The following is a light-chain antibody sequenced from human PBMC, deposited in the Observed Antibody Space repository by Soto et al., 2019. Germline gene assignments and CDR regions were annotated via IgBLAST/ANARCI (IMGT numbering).Light chain of an antibody. CDR3: QQYNTYSFT. J-gene: IGKJ3*01. V-gene: IGKV1-5*03. Sequence: DIQMTQSPSTLSASVGDRVTITCRASQNINDWLAWYQQKPGKAPRLLIYKASTLESGVPSRFSGSGFETEFTLTISSLQPDDFATYYCQQYNTYSFTFGPGAKVDIK. CDR1: QNINDW. CDR2: KAS.